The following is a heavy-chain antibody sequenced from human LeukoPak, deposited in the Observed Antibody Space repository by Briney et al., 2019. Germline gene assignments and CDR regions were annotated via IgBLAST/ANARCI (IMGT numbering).Heavy chain of an antibody. V-gene: IGHV3-21*01. CDR3: ARFSGYPEDY. Sequence: PGGSLRLSCAASGYTFSTDRMNWVRQAPGKGLEWVSFISSSGNYIYYADSVKGRFTISRDNAKNSLYLQMNSLRAEDTAVYYCARFSGYPEDYWGQGTLVTVSS. CDR2: ISSSGNYI. CDR1: GYTFSTDR. J-gene: IGHJ4*02. D-gene: IGHD6-13*01.